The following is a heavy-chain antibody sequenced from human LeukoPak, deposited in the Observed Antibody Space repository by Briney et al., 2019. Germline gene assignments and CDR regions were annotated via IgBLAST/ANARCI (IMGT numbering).Heavy chain of an antibody. CDR1: GFTVSSYA. Sequence: AGSLSLSCAASGFTVSSYAMSWVRQAPGKGLEWVSGISGSGGSTYYADSVKGGFTISRDNSKNTLYLQMNSLRADDTAVYYCAKAYSSGWYSFDYWGQGTLVTVSS. J-gene: IGHJ4*02. V-gene: IGHV3-23*01. CDR2: ISGSGGST. CDR3: AKAYSSGWYSFDY. D-gene: IGHD6-19*01.